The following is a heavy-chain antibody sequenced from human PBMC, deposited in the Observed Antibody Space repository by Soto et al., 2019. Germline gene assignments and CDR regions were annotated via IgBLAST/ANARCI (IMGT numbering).Heavy chain of an antibody. Sequence: QVQLVQSGAEVKKPGSSVKVSCKASGGTFSSYAISWVRQAPGQGLEWMGGIIPIFGTANYAQKFQGRVTITADESTSTDDMELSSLRSDDTAGYYCARRRIAARPDYYGLDVWGQGTTVTVSS. CDR1: GGTFSSYA. J-gene: IGHJ6*02. CDR3: ARRRIAARPDYYGLDV. V-gene: IGHV1-69*12. CDR2: IIPIFGTA. D-gene: IGHD6-6*01.